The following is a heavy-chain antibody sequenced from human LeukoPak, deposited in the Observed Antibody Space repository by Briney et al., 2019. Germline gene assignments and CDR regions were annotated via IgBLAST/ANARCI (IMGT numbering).Heavy chain of an antibody. CDR1: GLTFSNYA. D-gene: IGHD3-10*01. J-gene: IGHJ4*02. V-gene: IGHV3-30*01. CDR2: ISSGGTYE. Sequence: GGSLRLSCAASGLTFSNYAMHWVRQAPGKGLEWVSLISSGGTYEYYADSVKGRFTISRDNSKNTLYLQLNSLRAEDTAVYYCARDSTYYYDSGSSGPHYFDNWGQGTLVTVSS. CDR3: ARDSTYYYDSGSSGPHYFDN.